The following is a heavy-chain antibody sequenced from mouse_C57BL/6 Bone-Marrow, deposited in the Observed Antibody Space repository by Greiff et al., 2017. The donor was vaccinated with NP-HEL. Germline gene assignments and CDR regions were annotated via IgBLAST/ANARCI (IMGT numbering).Heavy chain of an antibody. V-gene: IGHV14-4*01. CDR1: GFNIKDDY. CDR2: IDPENGDT. CDR3: TCYGYPSY. Sequence: VQLKQSGAELVRPGASVKLSCTASGFNIKDDYMHWVKQRPEQGLEWIGWIDPENGDTEYASKFQGKATITADTSSNTAYLQLSSLTSEDTAVYYCTCYGYPSYWGQGTLVTVSA. J-gene: IGHJ3*01. D-gene: IGHD2-2*01.